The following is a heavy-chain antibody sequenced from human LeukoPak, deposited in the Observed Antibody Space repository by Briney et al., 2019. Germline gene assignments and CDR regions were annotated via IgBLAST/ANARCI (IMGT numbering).Heavy chain of an antibody. Sequence: SETLSLTCAVSGGSISSGGYSWSWIRQPPGKGLEWIGYIYHSGSTYYNPSLKSRVTISVDRSKNQFFLKLSSVTAADTAVYYCARAAPAVNAFDIWGQGTMVTVSS. D-gene: IGHD2-2*01. CDR2: IYHSGST. CDR3: ARAAPAVNAFDI. CDR1: GGSISSGGYS. V-gene: IGHV4-30-2*01. J-gene: IGHJ3*02.